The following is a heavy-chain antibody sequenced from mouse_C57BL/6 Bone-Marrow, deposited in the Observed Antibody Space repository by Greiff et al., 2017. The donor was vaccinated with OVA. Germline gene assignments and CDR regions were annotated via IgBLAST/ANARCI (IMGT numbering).Heavy chain of an antibody. V-gene: IGHV1-7*01. J-gene: IGHJ4*01. Sequence: QVQLQQSGAELAKPGASVKLSCKASGYTFTSYWMHWVKQRPGQGLEWIGYINPSSGYTKYNQKFKDKATLTADNSSSTAYMQLSSLTYEDSAVYYCARCLDYWGQGTSVTVSS. CDR2: INPSSGYT. CDR3: ARCLDY. CDR1: GYTFTSYW.